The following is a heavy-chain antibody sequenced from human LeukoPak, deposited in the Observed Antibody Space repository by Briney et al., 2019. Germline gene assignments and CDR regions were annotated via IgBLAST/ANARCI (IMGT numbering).Heavy chain of an antibody. J-gene: IGHJ4*02. D-gene: IGHD1-26*01. CDR3: TRVDETVGAVGGHCDY. CDR1: GFTFGDYY. Sequence: NSGGSLRLSCAASGFTFGDYYMSWIRQAPGKGLEWVSSISGSASTIYYAASVRGRFTISRDNAKNSLHLQMNSLRAEDTAVYYCTRVDETVGAVGGHCDYWGQGTQVTVSS. CDR2: ISGSASTI. V-gene: IGHV3-11*01.